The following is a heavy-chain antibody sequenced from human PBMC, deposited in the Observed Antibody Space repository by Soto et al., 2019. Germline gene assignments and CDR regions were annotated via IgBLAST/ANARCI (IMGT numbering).Heavy chain of an antibody. Sequence: EAQLVESGGGLVQPGGSLRLSCAASEVTLSGYEMTWVRQAPGKGLEWVSHISSSDSSTYYADSVKGRFTISRDNAKNSLYLQMSSLRAEDTAVYYCARLHYDFWRDHYTKRKYYGLDVWGQGTTVTVSS. V-gene: IGHV3-48*03. CDR1: EVTLSGYE. CDR3: ARLHYDFWRDHYTKRKYYGLDV. J-gene: IGHJ6*02. D-gene: IGHD3-3*01. CDR2: ISSSDSST.